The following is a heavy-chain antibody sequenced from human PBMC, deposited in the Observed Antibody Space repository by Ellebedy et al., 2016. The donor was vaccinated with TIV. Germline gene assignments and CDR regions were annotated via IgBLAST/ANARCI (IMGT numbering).Heavy chain of an antibody. CDR2: ITWRGST. V-gene: IGHV4-61*01. CDR3: AREEGFGGAWFDP. J-gene: IGHJ5*02. D-gene: IGHD3-10*01. Sequence: MPGGSLRLSCSVSGGSVSSGRSYWSWVRQPPGQGLEWIGYITWRGSTNYNPSLKSRITISMDTSKNQIALMVRSVTAADTAIYYCAREEGFGGAWFDPWGQGTLVTVSS. CDR1: GGSVSSGRSY.